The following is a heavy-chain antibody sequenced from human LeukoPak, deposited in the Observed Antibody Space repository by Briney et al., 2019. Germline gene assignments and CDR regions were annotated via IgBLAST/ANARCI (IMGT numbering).Heavy chain of an antibody. J-gene: IGHJ4*02. CDR2: IYYSGST. CDR1: GDSTNSGDYY. Sequence: SETLSLTCTVSGDSTNSGDYYWSWIRQPPGNGLEWIGYIYYSGSTYYNPSLKSRVTTSVDTSKNQFSLKLSSVTAADTAVYYCARDNGYGQLDSWGQGTLVTVSS. CDR3: ARDNGYGQLDS. D-gene: IGHD2-15*01. V-gene: IGHV4-30-4*01.